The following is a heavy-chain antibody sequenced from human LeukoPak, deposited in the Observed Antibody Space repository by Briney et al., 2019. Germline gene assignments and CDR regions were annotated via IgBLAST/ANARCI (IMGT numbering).Heavy chain of an antibody. D-gene: IGHD3/OR15-3a*01. CDR1: GYTFTSYD. V-gene: IGHV1-8*01. CDR2: MNPNSGNT. CDR3: VAGLASYYYYYGMDV. Sequence: ASVKVSCKASGYTFTSYDINWVRRATGQGLEWMGWMNPNSGNTGYAQKFQGRVTMTRNASISTAYMELSSLRSEDTAVYYCVAGLASYYYYYGMDVWGQRTTVTVSS. J-gene: IGHJ6*02.